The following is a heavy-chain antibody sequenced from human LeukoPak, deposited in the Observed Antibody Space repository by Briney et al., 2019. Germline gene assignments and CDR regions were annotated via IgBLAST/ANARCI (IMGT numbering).Heavy chain of an antibody. J-gene: IGHJ5*02. CDR1: GFTFRNYW. CDR3: SRSLVS. V-gene: IGHV3-7*03. CDR2: IKEDGSET. Sequence: PGGSLRLSCAASGFTFRNYWMDWVRQAPGKGLEWVANIKEDGSETHYVDSVKGRFTISRDNAKNSLYLQMNSLRAEDTAIYYCSRSLVSWGQGTLVTVSS.